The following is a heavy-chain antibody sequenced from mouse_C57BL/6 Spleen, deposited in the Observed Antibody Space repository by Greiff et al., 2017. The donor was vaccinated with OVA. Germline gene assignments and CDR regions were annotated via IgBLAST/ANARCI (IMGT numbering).Heavy chain of an antibody. CDR2: IYPGDGDT. Sequence: VQLQQSGAELVKPGASVKISCKASGYAFSSYWMNWVKQRPGKGLECIGQIYPGDGDTNYNGKFKGKATLTADKSSSTAYMQLSSLTSEDSAVYFCARSGTYYAMDYWGQGTSVTVSS. V-gene: IGHV1-80*01. CDR3: ARSGTYYAMDY. CDR1: GYAFSSYW. D-gene: IGHD4-1*01. J-gene: IGHJ4*01.